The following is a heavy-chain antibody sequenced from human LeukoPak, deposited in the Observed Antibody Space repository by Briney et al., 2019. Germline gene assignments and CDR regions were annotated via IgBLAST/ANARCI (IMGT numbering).Heavy chain of an antibody. J-gene: IGHJ4*02. CDR1: GFTFSSYG. V-gene: IGHV3-33*01. D-gene: IGHD2-21*02. CDR2: IWYDGSNK. Sequence: GGSLRLSCAASGFTFSSYGMHWVRQAPGKGLEWVALIWYDGSNKYYADSVKGRFTISRDNSKNTLYLQMNSLRAEDTAVYYCARDIQAYCGGDCYPAFGYWGQGTLVTVSS. CDR3: ARDIQAYCGGDCYPAFGY.